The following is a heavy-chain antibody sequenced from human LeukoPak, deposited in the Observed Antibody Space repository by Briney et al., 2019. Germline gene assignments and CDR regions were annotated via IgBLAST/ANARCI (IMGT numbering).Heavy chain of an antibody. CDR1: GFTFSNFW. CDR2: IKEDGSER. CDR3: ARHSLLRYCSGGSCSFDY. J-gene: IGHJ4*01. Sequence: GGSLRLSCVVSGFTFSNFWMSWVRQAPGKGLEWVATIKEDGSERYYVNSVKGRFTISRDNSKNTLYLQMNSLRPEDTAVYYCARHSLLRYCSGGSCSFDYWGHGTLVTVSS. D-gene: IGHD2-15*01. V-gene: IGHV3-7*01.